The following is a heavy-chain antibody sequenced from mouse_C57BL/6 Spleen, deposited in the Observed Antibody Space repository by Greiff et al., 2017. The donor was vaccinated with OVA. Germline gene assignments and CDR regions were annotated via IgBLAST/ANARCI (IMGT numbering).Heavy chain of an antibody. CDR1: GFTFSDYY. CDR3: ARDREDGYYAMDY. D-gene: IGHD2-3*01. Sequence: DVMLVESEGGLVQPGSSMKLSCTASGFTFSDYYMAWVRQVPEKGLEWVANINYDGSSTYYLDSLKSRFIISRDNAKIILYLQMSSLKSEDTATYYCARDREDGYYAMDYGGQGTSVTVSS. J-gene: IGHJ4*01. CDR2: INYDGSST. V-gene: IGHV5-16*01.